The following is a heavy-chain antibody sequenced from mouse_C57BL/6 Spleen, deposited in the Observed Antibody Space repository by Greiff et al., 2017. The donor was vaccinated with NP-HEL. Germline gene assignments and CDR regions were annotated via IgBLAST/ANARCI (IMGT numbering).Heavy chain of an antibody. CDR3: ARGDDYDGGDYYAMDY. D-gene: IGHD2-4*01. CDR2: IYPGDGDT. Sequence: QVQLQQSGAELVKPGASVKISCKASGYAFSSYWMNWVKQRPGQGLEWIGQIYPGDGDTNYNGKFKGKATLTADKSSSTAYMQLSSLTSEDSAVYFCARGDDYDGGDYYAMDYWGQGTSVTVSS. J-gene: IGHJ4*01. V-gene: IGHV1-80*01. CDR1: GYAFSSYW.